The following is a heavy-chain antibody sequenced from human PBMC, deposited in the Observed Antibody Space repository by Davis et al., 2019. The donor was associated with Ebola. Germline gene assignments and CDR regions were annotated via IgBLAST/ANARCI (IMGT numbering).Heavy chain of an antibody. D-gene: IGHD4-17*01. J-gene: IGHJ4*02. CDR1: GFVFSDYD. CDR3: ARAGAMTTVTTF. Sequence: GGSLRLSCAASGFVFSDYDLSWIRQPPGKGLEWVSHIGSSGSDTYYADSVKGRFTISRDNAKNSLYLQMNSLRAEDTAVYYCARAGAMTTVTTFWGQGTLVTVSS. V-gene: IGHV3-11*05. CDR2: IGSSGSDT.